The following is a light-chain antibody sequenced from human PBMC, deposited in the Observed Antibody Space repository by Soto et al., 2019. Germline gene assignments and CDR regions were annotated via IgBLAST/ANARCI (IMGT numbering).Light chain of an antibody. CDR1: QSISSW. J-gene: IGKJ2*01. CDR2: KAS. CDR3: QQYKSYPYT. V-gene: IGKV1-5*03. Sequence: DIQMTQSPSTLSASVGDRVTITCRASQSISSWLAWYQQKPGKAPKLLIQKASSLESGVPSRFSGSGSGTEFTLTISSLQPDDLATYNCQQYKSYPYTFGQGTKLEI.